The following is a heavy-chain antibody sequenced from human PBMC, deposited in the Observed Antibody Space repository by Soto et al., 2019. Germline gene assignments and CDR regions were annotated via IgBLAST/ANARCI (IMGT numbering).Heavy chain of an antibody. CDR1: GFTFSSYG. CDR3: AKEGVDSSSSWYYFQH. V-gene: IGHV3-30*18. D-gene: IGHD6-13*01. CDR2: ISYDGSNK. Sequence: GESLKISCAASGFTFSSYGMHWVRQAPGKGLEWVAVISYDGSNKYYADSVKGRFTISRDNSKNTLYLQMNSLRAEDTAVYYCAKEGVDSSSSWYYFQHWGQGTLVTVSS. J-gene: IGHJ1*01.